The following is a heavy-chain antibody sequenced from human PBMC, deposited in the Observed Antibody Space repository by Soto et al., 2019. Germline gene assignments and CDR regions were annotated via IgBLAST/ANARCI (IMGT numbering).Heavy chain of an antibody. V-gene: IGHV6-1*01. D-gene: IGHD2-2*01. Sequence: SQTLSLTCAISGDSVSSNHATWDWIRQSPSRGLEWLGRTYYRSKWYYDYALSVKSRITINPDTSNNQLSLQLNSVTPDDTAVYYCARVRGNQLLGWFDPWGQGTLVTVSS. J-gene: IGHJ5*02. CDR3: ARVRGNQLLGWFDP. CDR2: TYYRSKWYY. CDR1: GDSVSSNHAT.